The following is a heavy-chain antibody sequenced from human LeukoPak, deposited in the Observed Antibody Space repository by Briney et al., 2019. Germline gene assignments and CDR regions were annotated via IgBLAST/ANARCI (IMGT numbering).Heavy chain of an antibody. V-gene: IGHV4-34*01. CDR2: INHSGST. CDR1: GGSFSGYY. J-gene: IGHJ3*02. CDR3: ARDYYDSSGYSDAFDI. Sequence: PSETLSLTCAVYGGSFSGYYWSWIRQPPGKGLEWIGEINHSGSTNYNPSLKSRVTISVDTSKNQFSLKLSSVTAADTAVYYCARDYYDSSGYSDAFDIWGQGTMVTVSS. D-gene: IGHD3-22*01.